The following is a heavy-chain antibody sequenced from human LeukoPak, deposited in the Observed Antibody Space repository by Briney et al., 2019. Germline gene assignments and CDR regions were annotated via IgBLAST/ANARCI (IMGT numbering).Heavy chain of an antibody. CDR2: IIPILGIA. V-gene: IGHV1-69*02. Sequence: ASVKVSCKASVGTLSCYTISRVRQAPGQGLEWMGRIIPILGIANYAQKFQSRVTITADKSTSTAYMELSSLRSEDTAVYYCARGVSTVDYWGQGTLVTVSS. CDR1: VGTLSCYT. D-gene: IGHD3-22*01. J-gene: IGHJ4*02. CDR3: ARGVSTVDY.